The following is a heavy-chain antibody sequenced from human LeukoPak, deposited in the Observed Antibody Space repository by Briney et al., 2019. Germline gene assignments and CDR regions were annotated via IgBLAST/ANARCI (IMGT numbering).Heavy chain of an antibody. V-gene: IGHV3-21*01. CDR3: ARDRHQRGYSYGTLDY. Sequence: PGGSLRLSCAASGFTFSSNSMNWVRQAPGKGLEWVSSISSCSSYIYYADSVKGRFTISRDNAKNSLYLQMNSLRAEDTAVYYCARDRHQRGYSYGTLDYWGQGTLVTVSS. J-gene: IGHJ4*02. CDR1: GFTFSSNS. D-gene: IGHD5-18*01. CDR2: ISSCSSYI.